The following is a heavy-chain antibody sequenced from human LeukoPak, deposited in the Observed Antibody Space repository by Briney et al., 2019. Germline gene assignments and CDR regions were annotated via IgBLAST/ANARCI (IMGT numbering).Heavy chain of an antibody. V-gene: IGHV3-11*01. Sequence: LSLTCTVSGGSISSGSYCWSWIRQPAGKGLEWVSYISSSGSTIYYADSVKGRFTISRSNAKNSMYLQMNSLRADDSAVYYCARYAADILTGYYPTWGQGTLVTVSS. CDR1: GGSISSGSYC. J-gene: IGHJ4*02. CDR2: ISSSGSTI. D-gene: IGHD3-9*01. CDR3: ARYAADILTGYYPT.